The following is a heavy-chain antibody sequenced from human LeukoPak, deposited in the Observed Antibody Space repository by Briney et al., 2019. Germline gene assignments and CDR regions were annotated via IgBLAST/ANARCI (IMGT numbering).Heavy chain of an antibody. CDR3: ARGATHYYDSSGYYYGDY. D-gene: IGHD3-22*01. CDR2: ISYDGSNK. Sequence: GGSLRLSCAASGFTFSSYAMHWARQAPGKGLEWVAVISYDGSNKYYADSVKGRFTISRDNSKNTLYLQMNSLRAEDTAVYHCARGATHYYDSSGYYYGDYWGQGTLVTVSS. J-gene: IGHJ4*02. V-gene: IGHV3-30*04. CDR1: GFTFSSYA.